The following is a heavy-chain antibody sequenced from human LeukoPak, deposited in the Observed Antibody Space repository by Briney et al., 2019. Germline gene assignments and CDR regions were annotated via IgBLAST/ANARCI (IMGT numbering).Heavy chain of an antibody. CDR1: GYTFTDYY. CDR3: ARDAHNGYEFHDWFDP. CDR2: INPNSGGT. V-gene: IGHV1-2*02. J-gene: IGHJ5*02. D-gene: IGHD5-12*01. Sequence: ASVKVSCKASGYTFTDYYIHWVRQAPGQGLEWMGWINPNSGGTKYAQRFQGRVTMTTDTSISTAYMEMSRLTSDDTAVYYCARDAHNGYEFHDWFDPWGQGALVTVSS.